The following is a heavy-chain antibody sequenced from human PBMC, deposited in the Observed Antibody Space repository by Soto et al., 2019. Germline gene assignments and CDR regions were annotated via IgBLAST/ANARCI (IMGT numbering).Heavy chain of an antibody. Sequence: QVQLVQSGAEVKKPGASVKVSCKASGYTFTSYAMHWVRQAPGQRLEWMGWINAGNGNTKYSQKFQGRVTITRDTSASTAYMDLSSLRSEDTAVYYCARGYPIFGVAARGDWFDPWGQGTLVTVSS. CDR2: INAGNGNT. J-gene: IGHJ5*02. CDR3: ARGYPIFGVAARGDWFDP. V-gene: IGHV1-3*01. CDR1: GYTFTSYA. D-gene: IGHD3-3*01.